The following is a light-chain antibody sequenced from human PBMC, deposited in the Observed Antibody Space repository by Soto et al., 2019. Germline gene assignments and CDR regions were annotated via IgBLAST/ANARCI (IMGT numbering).Light chain of an antibody. Sequence: QSVLTQPPSASGTPVQRVTISCSGSGSNIGSNAINWYQQLPGTAPKLLIYTNNQRPSGVPDRFSGSKSGTSGSLAISGLQSEDAADYYCAAWDDSLSGYVFGTGTKVTVL. CDR3: AAWDDSLSGYV. CDR2: TNN. V-gene: IGLV1-44*01. CDR1: GSNIGSNA. J-gene: IGLJ1*01.